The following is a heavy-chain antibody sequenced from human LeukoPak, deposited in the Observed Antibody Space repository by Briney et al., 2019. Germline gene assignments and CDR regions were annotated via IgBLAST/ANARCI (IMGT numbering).Heavy chain of an antibody. CDR3: LRGDRRDY. CDR2: IDSSGGYM. Sequence: PGGSLRLSCAASGFIFSSHGMNWVRQAPGKGLEWVSSIDSSGGYMFYADSVKGRFIISRDNAKDSLYLQMNSLRVEDTAVYYCLRGDRRDYWGQGTLVTVSS. J-gene: IGHJ4*02. V-gene: IGHV3-21*06. CDR1: GFIFSSHG.